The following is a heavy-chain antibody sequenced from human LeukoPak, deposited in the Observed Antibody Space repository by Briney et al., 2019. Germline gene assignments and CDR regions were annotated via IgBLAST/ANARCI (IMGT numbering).Heavy chain of an antibody. V-gene: IGHV3-23*01. CDR2: IGGSGYST. CDR3: ARALTGFIPGN. Sequence: GGSLRLSCAASGFTFTSYAMNWVRQAPGKGLEWVSAIGGSGYSTYYADSVKGRFTISRDNSKDTLYLQMNSLRAEDTAVYYCARALTGFIPGNWGQGTLVTVSS. J-gene: IGHJ4*02. CDR1: GFTFTSYA. D-gene: IGHD3-9*01.